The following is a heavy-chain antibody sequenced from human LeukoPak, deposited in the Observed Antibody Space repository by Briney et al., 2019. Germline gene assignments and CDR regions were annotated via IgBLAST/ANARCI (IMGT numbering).Heavy chain of an antibody. D-gene: IGHD6-19*01. CDR1: GFTFTSDA. CDR2: TVSRGTT. V-gene: IGHV3-23*01. CDR3: ARSSAGSFDY. Sequence: QSGGSLRLSCVASGFTFTSDAMNWVRQAPGKGLEWVSSTVSRGTTQYADSVKGRFTISRDNSKNTLYLQMNSLRAEDTAVYYCARSSAGSFDYWGQGTLVTVSS. J-gene: IGHJ4*02.